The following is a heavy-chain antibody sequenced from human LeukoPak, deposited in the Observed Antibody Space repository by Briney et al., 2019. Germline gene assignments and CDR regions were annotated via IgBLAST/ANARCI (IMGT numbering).Heavy chain of an antibody. D-gene: IGHD3-10*01. CDR2: ISAYNGNT. V-gene: IGHV1-18*01. J-gene: IGHJ2*01. CDR1: GYTFTSYG. Sequence: ASVKVSCKASGYTFTSYGISWVRQAPGQGLEWMGWISAYNGNTNYAQKLQGRVTMTTDTSTSTAYLELRSLRSDDTAVYYCATLYQWFGEVRPSYWYFDLWGRGTLVTVSS. CDR3: ATLYQWFGEVRPSYWYFDL.